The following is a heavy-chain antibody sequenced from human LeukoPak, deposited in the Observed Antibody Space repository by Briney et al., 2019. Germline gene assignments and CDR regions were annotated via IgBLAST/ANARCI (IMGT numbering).Heavy chain of an antibody. CDR3: ARGEDYYDSSGYYSSQDGMDV. D-gene: IGHD3-22*01. CDR1: GGSFSGYY. V-gene: IGHV4-34*01. J-gene: IGHJ6*02. Sequence: SETLSLTCAVYGGSFSGYYWSWIRQPPGKGLEWIGEINHSGSTNYNPSLKSRVTISVDTSKNQFSLKLSSVTAADTAVYYCARGEDYYDSSGYYSSQDGMDVWGQGTTVTVSS. CDR2: INHSGST.